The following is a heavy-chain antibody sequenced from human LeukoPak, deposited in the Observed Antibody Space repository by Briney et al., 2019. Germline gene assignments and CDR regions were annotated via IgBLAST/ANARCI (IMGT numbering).Heavy chain of an antibody. V-gene: IGHV4-61*01. CDR2: IYYSGST. D-gene: IGHD3-16*01. Sequence: SETLSLTCTVSGGSVSSGSYYWSWIRQPPGKGLEWIGYIYYSGSTNYNPSLKSRVTISVDTSKNQFSLKLSSVTAADTAVYYCARSLRDYVWGSYSAIFDYGAQGTLVTVSS. J-gene: IGHJ4*02. CDR3: ARSLRDYVWGSYSAIFDY. CDR1: GGSVSSGSYY.